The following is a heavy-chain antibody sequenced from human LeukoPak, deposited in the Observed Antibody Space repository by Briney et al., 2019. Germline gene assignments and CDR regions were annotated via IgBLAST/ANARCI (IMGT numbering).Heavy chain of an antibody. CDR3: ARLSGGNPGNF. CDR2: VYYSGNT. D-gene: IGHD3-10*01. J-gene: IGHJ4*02. V-gene: IGHV4-39*01. Sequence: SETLSLTCSVSGDSVTSSSYHWGWIRQPPGEGLEWIGTVYYSGNTYYNPSLKTRLTLFIDASKNQVSLRLSTVTATDSAVYYCARLSGGNPGNFWGQGTLVTVSS. CDR1: GDSVTSSSYH.